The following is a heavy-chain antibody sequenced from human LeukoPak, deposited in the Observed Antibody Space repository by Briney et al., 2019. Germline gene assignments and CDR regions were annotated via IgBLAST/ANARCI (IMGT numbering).Heavy chain of an antibody. CDR1: GFAFESYW. J-gene: IGHJ3*02. D-gene: IGHD2-8*02. CDR2: IKQDGSEK. V-gene: IGHV3-7*01. CDR3: ARGSTGI. Sequence: GGSLRLSCAASGFAFESYWMSWVRPAPGKGLEWVANIKQDGSEKYYVDSVKGRFTISRDNAKNSLYLQMNSLRAEDTAVYYCARGSTGIWGQGTMVTVSS.